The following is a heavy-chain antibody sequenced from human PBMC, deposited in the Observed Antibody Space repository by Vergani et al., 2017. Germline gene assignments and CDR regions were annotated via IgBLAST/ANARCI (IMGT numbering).Heavy chain of an antibody. Sequence: QVQLVQSGAEVKKPGSSVKVSCKASGGTFSSYAISWVRQAPGQGLEWMGGIIPIFGTANYAQKFQGRVTITADESTSTAYMELSSLRSEDAAVYYCAGVEGYSSSWYGWFDPWGQGTLVTVSS. CDR1: GGTFSSYA. V-gene: IGHV1-69*01. CDR2: IIPIFGTA. J-gene: IGHJ5*02. D-gene: IGHD6-13*01. CDR3: AGVEGYSSSWYGWFDP.